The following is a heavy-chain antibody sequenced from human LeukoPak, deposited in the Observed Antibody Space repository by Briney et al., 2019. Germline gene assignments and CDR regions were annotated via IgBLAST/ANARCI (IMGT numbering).Heavy chain of an antibody. V-gene: IGHV1-18*01. D-gene: IGHD1-26*01. CDR2: ISAYNGNT. CDR1: GYTFTSYG. Sequence: ASVKVSCKASGYTFTSYGISWVRQAPGQGLEWMGWISAYNGNTNYAQKLQGGVTMTTDTSTSTAYMELRSLRSDDTAVYYCARGRYSGSYSPSAYYMDVWGKGTTVTVSS. CDR3: ARGRYSGSYSPSAYYMDV. J-gene: IGHJ6*03.